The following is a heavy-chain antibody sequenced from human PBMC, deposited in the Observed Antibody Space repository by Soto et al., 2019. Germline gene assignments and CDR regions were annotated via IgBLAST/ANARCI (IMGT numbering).Heavy chain of an antibody. CDR2: IIPLFGTA. J-gene: IGHJ5*02. D-gene: IGHD2-15*01. CDR1: GGTFSSYA. CDR3: AREGRYSGNNWFDP. V-gene: IGHV1-69*01. Sequence: QVQLVQSGAEVKKPGSSVKVSCKASGGTFSSYAISWVRQAPGQGLEWMGGIIPLFGTANYAQKFQGRVTITADESTSTAYMELSSLRSEDTAVYYCAREGRYSGNNWFDPWGQGTLVTVS.